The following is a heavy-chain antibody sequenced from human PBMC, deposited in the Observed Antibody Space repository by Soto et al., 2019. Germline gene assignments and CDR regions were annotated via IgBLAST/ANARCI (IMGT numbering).Heavy chain of an antibody. J-gene: IGHJ4*02. CDR2: IYFRGTT. CDR1: GGSISSYY. CDR3: ARVGTTVTDYFDY. Sequence: SETLSLTCTVSGGSISSYYWSWVRQPPGRGLEWIGYIYFRGTTNYNPSLKSRVTISVDTSKNQFSLKLSSVTAADTAVYYCARVGTTVTDYFDYWGQGTLVTVSS. D-gene: IGHD4-17*01. V-gene: IGHV4-59*01.